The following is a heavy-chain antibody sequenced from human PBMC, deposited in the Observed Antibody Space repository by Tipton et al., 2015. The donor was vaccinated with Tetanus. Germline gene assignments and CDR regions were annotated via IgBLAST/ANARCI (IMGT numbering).Heavy chain of an antibody. J-gene: IGHJ4*02. V-gene: IGHV4-31*03. CDR1: GGSISSGGYY. Sequence: TLSLTCTVSGGSISSGGYYWSWIRQHPGKGLEWIGYIYYSGSTYYNPSLKSRVTISVDTSKSQFSLKLSSVTAADTAVYYCARVDWDYYDSSGYYYPYYFDYWGQGTLVTVSS. CDR3: ARVDWDYYDSSGYYYPYYFDY. D-gene: IGHD3-22*01. CDR2: IYYSGST.